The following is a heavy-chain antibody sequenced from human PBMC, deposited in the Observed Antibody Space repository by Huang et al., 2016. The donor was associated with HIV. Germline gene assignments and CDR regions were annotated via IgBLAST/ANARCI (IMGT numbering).Heavy chain of an antibody. Sequence: LECIGYIYRTVGTYYNPSLQSRVTMSVDRSKNQFSLRLSSVTAADTAIYYCARDGGNSEYYFDYWGQGTLVTVSS. CDR2: IYRTVGT. D-gene: IGHD2-21*02. V-gene: IGHV4-30-2*01. CDR3: ARDGGNSEYYFDY. J-gene: IGHJ4*02.